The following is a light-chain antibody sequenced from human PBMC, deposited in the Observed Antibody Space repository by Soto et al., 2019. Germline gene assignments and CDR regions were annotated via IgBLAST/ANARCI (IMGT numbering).Light chain of an antibody. CDR3: QQYKSYWT. CDR2: KAS. V-gene: IGKV1-5*03. CDR1: QSISSY. J-gene: IGKJ1*01. Sequence: DIQMTQSPSTLSASVGDRVTITCRASQSISSYLAWYQQKPGKAPKILIYKASSLESGVPSRFSGSGSGTEFTLTISSLQPDDFATSFCQQYKSYWTFGQGTKVDIK.